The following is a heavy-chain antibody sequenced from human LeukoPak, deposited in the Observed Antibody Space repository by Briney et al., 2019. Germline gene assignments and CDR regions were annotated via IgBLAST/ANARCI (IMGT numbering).Heavy chain of an antibody. Sequence: PGGSLRLSCAASGFTFSSYSMNWVRQAPGKGLEWVSSISSSSSYIYYADSVKGRFTISRDNAKNSLYLQMNGLRAEDTAVYYCAREGIVGATDHWGQGTLVTVSS. V-gene: IGHV3-21*01. CDR1: GFTFSSYS. J-gene: IGHJ4*02. CDR2: ISSSSSYI. D-gene: IGHD1-26*01. CDR3: AREGIVGATDH.